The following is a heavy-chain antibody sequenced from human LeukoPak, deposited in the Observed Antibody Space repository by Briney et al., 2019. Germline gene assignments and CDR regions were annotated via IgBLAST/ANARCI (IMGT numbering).Heavy chain of an antibody. CDR2: IYHSGST. J-gene: IGHJ5*02. Sequence: SETLSLTCTVSGYSISSGYYWGWIRQPPGKGLEWIGSIYHSGSTYYNPSLKSRVTISVDTSKNQFSLKLSSVTAADTAVYYCARSSWYQNWFDPWGQGTLVTVSS. D-gene: IGHD6-13*01. CDR3: ARSSWYQNWFDP. V-gene: IGHV4-38-2*02. CDR1: GYSISSGYY.